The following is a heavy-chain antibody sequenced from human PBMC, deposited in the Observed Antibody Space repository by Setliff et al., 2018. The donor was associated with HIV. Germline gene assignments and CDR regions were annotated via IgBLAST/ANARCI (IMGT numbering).Heavy chain of an antibody. D-gene: IGHD6-19*01. CDR2: IDPEDGET. Sequence: ASVKVSCKASGYSFTTYFMHWVRQAPGRGLEWMGRIDPEDGETVYAERFRGRISLTVDKSTGTAYMELNRLRSEDTAVYYCGTVRIAVPDDFDFWGQGTLVTVSS. J-gene: IGHJ4*02. CDR3: GTVRIAVPDDFDF. CDR1: GYSFTTYF. V-gene: IGHV1-69-2*01.